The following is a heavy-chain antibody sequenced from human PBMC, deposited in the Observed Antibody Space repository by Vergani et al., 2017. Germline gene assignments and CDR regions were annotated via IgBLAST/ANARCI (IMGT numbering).Heavy chain of an antibody. J-gene: IGHJ4*02. Sequence: EVQLVPSGAEVKKPGESLKISCKGSGYSFTSYWIGWVRQMPGKGLEWMGIIYPGDSDTRYSPSFQGQVTISADKSISTAYLQWSSLKASDTAMYYCARLSDYYDSSGYYSRPYYFDYWGQGTLVTVSS. CDR2: IYPGDSDT. CDR3: ARLSDYYDSSGYYSRPYYFDY. D-gene: IGHD3-22*01. CDR1: GYSFTSYW. V-gene: IGHV5-51*01.